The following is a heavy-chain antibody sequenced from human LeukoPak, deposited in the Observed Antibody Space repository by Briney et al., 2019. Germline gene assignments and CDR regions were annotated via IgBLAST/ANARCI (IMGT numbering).Heavy chain of an antibody. CDR1: GYTFTGYY. CDR3: ARVPRWIQLWNY. V-gene: IGHV1-2*02. CDR2: INPNSGGT. J-gene: IGHJ4*02. Sequence: ASVKVSCTASGYTFTGYYMHWVRQAPGQGLEWMGWINPNSGGTNYAQKFQGRVTMTRDTSISTAYMELSRLRSDDTAVYYCARVPRWIQLWNYWGQGTLVTVSS. D-gene: IGHD5-18*01.